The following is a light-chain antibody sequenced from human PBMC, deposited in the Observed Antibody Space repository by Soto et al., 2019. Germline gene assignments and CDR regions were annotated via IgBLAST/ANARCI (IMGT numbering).Light chain of an antibody. Sequence: DIVMTQSPDSLAVSLGERATMNYKCSRSVLYKSNNKNHLAWYQQKQGQPPQLIIYCASTRESGVPERFSGSGSGTDFTLTISSLEAEDVAFYWCQKYFDGPFTFGGGTKVEI. J-gene: IGKJ4*01. CDR3: QKYFDGPFT. V-gene: IGKV4-1*01. CDR1: RSVLYKSNNKNH. CDR2: CAS.